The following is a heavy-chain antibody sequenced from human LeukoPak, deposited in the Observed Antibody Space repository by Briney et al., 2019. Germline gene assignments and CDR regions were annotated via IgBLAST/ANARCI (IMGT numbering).Heavy chain of an antibody. CDR1: GFTFSSYW. CDR2: INSDGSST. D-gene: IGHD3-10*01. CDR3: ARAILRGVIHG. V-gene: IGHV3-74*01. Sequence: PGGSLRLSCAASGFTFSSYWMHWVRQAPGKGLVWVSRINSDGSSTSCADSVKGRFTISRDNAKNTLYLQMNSLRAEDTAVYYCARAILRGVIHGWGQGTLVTVSS. J-gene: IGHJ4*02.